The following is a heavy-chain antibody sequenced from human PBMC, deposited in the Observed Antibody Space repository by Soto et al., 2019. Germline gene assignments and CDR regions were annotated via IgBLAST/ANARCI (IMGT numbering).Heavy chain of an antibody. CDR1: GYSFTSYW. V-gene: IGHV5-51*01. J-gene: IGHJ4*02. CDR3: ARTAASDGYGLGSDY. CDR2: IYPGDSDT. Sequence: GESPKISCKGSGYSFTSYWIGWVRQMPGKGLEWMGIIYPGDSDTRYSPSFQGQVTISADKSISTAYLQWSSLKASDTAMYYCARTAASDGYGLGSDYWGQGTLVTVSS. D-gene: IGHD2-21*01.